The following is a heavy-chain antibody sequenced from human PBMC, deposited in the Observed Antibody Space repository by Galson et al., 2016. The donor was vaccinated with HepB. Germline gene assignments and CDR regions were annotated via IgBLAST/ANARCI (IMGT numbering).Heavy chain of an antibody. Sequence: SLRLSCAVSGFTFSAHGMHWVRQTPGKGLQWVAVILHDGSEEKYVDSVRGRFTISRDNFKNTLYLQMNSLRVEDTAVYYCAREPLNRLSGYYSFPDSWGQGTLVTVSS. V-gene: IGHV3-30*03. CDR3: AREPLNRLSGYYSFPDS. D-gene: IGHD3-22*01. CDR2: ILHDGSEE. CDR1: GFTFSAHG. J-gene: IGHJ4*02.